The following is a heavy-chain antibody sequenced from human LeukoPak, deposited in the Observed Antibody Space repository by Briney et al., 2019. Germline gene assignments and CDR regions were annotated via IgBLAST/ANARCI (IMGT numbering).Heavy chain of an antibody. D-gene: IGHD3-22*01. J-gene: IGHJ4*02. Sequence: GGSLRLSCAVSGITLSSYGMSWVRQAPGKGLEWVAGISGSGGSTNYADSVKGRFTISRDNRKNTLYLQMNSLRAEDTAVYFCAKRGVVIRVILVGFHKEAYYFDSWGQGALVTVSS. CDR3: AKRGVVIRVILVGFHKEAYYFDS. CDR2: ISGSGGST. V-gene: IGHV3-23*01. CDR1: GITLSSYG.